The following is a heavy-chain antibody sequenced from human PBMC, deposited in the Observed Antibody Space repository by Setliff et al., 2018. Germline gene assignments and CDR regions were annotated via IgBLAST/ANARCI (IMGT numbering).Heavy chain of an antibody. J-gene: IGHJ4*02. CDR1: GGSISSSNYY. Sequence: SETLSLTCTVPGGSISSSNYYWGWIRQPPGKGLEWIGSIYHRGSTYYNPSLKSRVTISVDTSNNHFSLKLSSVTAADTAVYYCARHFRSSKVQFLEYLTDYYFDSWGQGTLVT. CDR2: IYHRGST. CDR3: ARHFRSSKVQFLEYLTDYYFDS. V-gene: IGHV4-39*01. D-gene: IGHD3-3*01.